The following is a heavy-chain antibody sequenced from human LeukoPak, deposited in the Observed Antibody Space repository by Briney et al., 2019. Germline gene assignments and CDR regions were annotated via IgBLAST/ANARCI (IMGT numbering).Heavy chain of an antibody. CDR1: GFAFSSYS. J-gene: IGHJ4*02. CDR3: ARDLTDRYYFDY. Sequence: GGSLRLSCAASGFAFSSYSMNWVRQAPGKGLEWVSSISSSSSYIYYADSVKGRFTISRDNAKNSLYLQMNSLRAEDTAVYYCARDLTDRYYFDYWGQGTLVTVSS. V-gene: IGHV3-21*01. CDR2: ISSSSSYI.